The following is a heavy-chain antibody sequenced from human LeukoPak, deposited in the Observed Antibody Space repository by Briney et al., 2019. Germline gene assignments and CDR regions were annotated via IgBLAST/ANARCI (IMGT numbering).Heavy chain of an antibody. J-gene: IGHJ4*02. Sequence: SETLSLTCTVSGGSISSYYWSWIRQPPGKGLEWIGYIYYSGSTNYNPSLKSRVTISVDTSKNQFSLKLSSVTAADTAVYYCARLHYGSGSSLLFDYWGQGTLVTVSS. D-gene: IGHD3-10*01. CDR3: ARLHYGSGSSLLFDY. CDR1: GGSISSYY. CDR2: IYYSGST. V-gene: IGHV4-59*08.